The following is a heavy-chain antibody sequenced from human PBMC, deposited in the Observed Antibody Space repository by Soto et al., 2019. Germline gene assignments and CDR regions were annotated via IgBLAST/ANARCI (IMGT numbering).Heavy chain of an antibody. J-gene: IGHJ6*02. CDR3: AKDLHSDYAHGMDV. D-gene: IGHD4-4*01. CDR2: ISGSGGWT. Sequence: EVQLLESGGGLVQPGGSLRLSCAVSGFRFSSFGMNWVRQVTGKGLEWVSTISGSGGWTKYEGSVKGRFTISRDKSKNTLYLQMNTLRAEDTAVYYCAKDLHSDYAHGMDVWGQGTTVTVSS. V-gene: IGHV3-23*01. CDR1: GFRFSSFG.